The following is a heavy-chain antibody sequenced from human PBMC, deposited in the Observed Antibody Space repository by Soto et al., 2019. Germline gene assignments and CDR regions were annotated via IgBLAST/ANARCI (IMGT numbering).Heavy chain of an antibody. CDR2: ISAYNGNT. J-gene: IGHJ4*02. CDR1: GYTFTSYG. Sequence: QVQLVQSGAEVKKPGASVKVSCKASGYTFTSYGISWVRQAPGQGLEWMGWISAYNGNTNYAQKLQGRVTMTTDTXTXRAHMELRSLRADDTAVYYCARAQPLYYDSSGPSDYWGQGTLVTVSS. V-gene: IGHV1-18*01. CDR3: ARAQPLYYDSSGPSDY. D-gene: IGHD3-22*01.